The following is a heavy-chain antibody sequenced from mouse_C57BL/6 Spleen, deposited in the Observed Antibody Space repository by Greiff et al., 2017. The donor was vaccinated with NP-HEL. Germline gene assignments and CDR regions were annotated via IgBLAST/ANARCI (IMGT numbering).Heavy chain of an antibody. J-gene: IGHJ4*01. D-gene: IGHD1-1*01. Sequence: QVQLQQSGPELVKPGASVKISCKASGYAFSSSWMNWVKQRPGKGLEWIGRIYPGDGDTNYNGKFKGKATLTADKSSSTAYMQLSSLTSEDSAVYCCARGTTVQSLYYYAMDYWGQGTSVTVSS. CDR1: GYAFSSSW. CDR3: ARGTTVQSLYYYAMDY. V-gene: IGHV1-82*01. CDR2: IYPGDGDT.